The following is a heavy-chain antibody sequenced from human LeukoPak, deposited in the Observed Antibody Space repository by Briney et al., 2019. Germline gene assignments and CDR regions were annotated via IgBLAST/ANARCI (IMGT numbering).Heavy chain of an antibody. CDR3: ATYGSGSGTFFDS. J-gene: IGHJ4*01. CDR2: IYNGGST. D-gene: IGHD3-10*01. V-gene: IGHV3-53*01. Sequence: PGGSLRLSCAASGFIVSSNYMNWVRQAPGKGLEWVSVIYNGGSTYYADSVKGRFTISRDNAKNSLYLQMNSLRAEDTALYYCATYGSGSGTFFDSWGQGTLVTVSS. CDR1: GFIVSSNY.